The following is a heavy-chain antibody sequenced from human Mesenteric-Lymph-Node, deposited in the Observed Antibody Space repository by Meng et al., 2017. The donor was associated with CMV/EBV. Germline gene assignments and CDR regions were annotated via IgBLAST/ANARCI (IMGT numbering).Heavy chain of an antibody. CDR1: GYTFTSYY. CDR2: INPSGGST. J-gene: IGHJ4*02. D-gene: IGHD3-16*01. V-gene: IGHV1-46*01. CDR3: AKEEQYYLPLDY. Sequence: ASVQISCRASGYTFTSYYMHWVRQAPGQGLEWMGIINPSGGSTSYAEKFQGRVTMTRDTSTSTVYMELSSLRSEDTAVYYCAKEEQYYLPLDYWGQGTLVTVSS.